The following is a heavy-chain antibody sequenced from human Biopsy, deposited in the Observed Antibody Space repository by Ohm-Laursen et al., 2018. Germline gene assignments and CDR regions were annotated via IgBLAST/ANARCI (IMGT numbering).Heavy chain of an antibody. CDR1: GYTFTNYN. CDR3: ARDFNYDGGGSFNFDY. Sequence: PVKVSCKASGYTFTNYNVNWVRQATGQGLEWMGWMNPNSGNTGYAQKFQGRVTMTRNTSISTAYMELSSLTSVDTAVYYCARDFNYDGGGSFNFDYWGQGTLVTVSS. J-gene: IGHJ4*02. CDR2: MNPNSGNT. D-gene: IGHD3-22*01. V-gene: IGHV1-8*01.